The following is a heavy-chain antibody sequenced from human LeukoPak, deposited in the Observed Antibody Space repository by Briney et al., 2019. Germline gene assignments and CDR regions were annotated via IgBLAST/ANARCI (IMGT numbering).Heavy chain of an antibody. V-gene: IGHV1-46*01. D-gene: IGHD3-9*01. CDR2: INPSGGST. Sequence: GASVKVSCKASGYTFTSYYMHWVRQAPGQGLEWMGIINPSGGSTSYAQKFQGRVTMTRDTSTSTVYMELSSLRSEDTAVYYCARDQGTYDILTGYYGYWGQGTLVTASS. J-gene: IGHJ4*02. CDR1: GYTFTSYY. CDR3: ARDQGTYDILTGYYGY.